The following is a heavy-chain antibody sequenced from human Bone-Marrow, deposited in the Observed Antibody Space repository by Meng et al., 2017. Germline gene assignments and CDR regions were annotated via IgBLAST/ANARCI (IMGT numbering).Heavy chain of an antibody. D-gene: IGHD3-10*01. CDR3: AKNLRGRGGSGMYFDL. Sequence: GESLKISCAASGVAFSSYAMTWVRQAPGKGLDWVSSITTNGDITYYADSVKGRFTISRDNSRNTLYLQMNSLRVEDTALYYCAKNLRGRGGSGMYFDLWGRGTLVTVSS. CDR1: GVAFSSYA. CDR2: ITTNGDIT. J-gene: IGHJ2*01. V-gene: IGHV3-23*01.